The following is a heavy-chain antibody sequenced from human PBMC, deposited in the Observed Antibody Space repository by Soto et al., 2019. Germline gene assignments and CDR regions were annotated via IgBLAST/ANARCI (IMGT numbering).Heavy chain of an antibody. CDR2: LTDTGYTT. D-gene: IGHD2-21*02. V-gene: IGHV3-23*01. CDR3: ARGGLGQLTAIDY. CDR1: GFTFNNYA. Sequence: DVQLLESGGGLVQPGGSLRLSCAASGFTFNNYAMSWVRQTPGEGLVYVSSLTDTGYTTYYADSVRGRFTISRDNSRNTVDLQMNSIIVDDTALYYCARGGLGQLTAIDYWGQGTLVTVSS. J-gene: IGHJ4*02.